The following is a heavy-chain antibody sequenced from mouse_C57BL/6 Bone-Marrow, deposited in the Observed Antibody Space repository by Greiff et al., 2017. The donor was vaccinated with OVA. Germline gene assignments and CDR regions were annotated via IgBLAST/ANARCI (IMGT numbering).Heavy chain of an antibody. CDR1: GYTFTSYW. Sequence: VQLQQPGTELVKPGASVKLSCKASGYTFTSYWMHWVKQRPGQGLEWIGNINPSNGGTNYNEKFKSKATLTVDKSSSTAYMQLSSLTSEDSAVYYCARSAYYSHWYFDVWGTGTTVTVSS. CDR3: ARSAYYSHWYFDV. D-gene: IGHD2-12*01. CDR2: INPSNGGT. J-gene: IGHJ1*03. V-gene: IGHV1-53*01.